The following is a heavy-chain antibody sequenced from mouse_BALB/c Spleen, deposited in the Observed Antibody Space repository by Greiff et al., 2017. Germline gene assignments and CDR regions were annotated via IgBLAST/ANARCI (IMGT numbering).Heavy chain of an antibody. D-gene: IGHD2-12*01. CDR2: IDTSDSYT. J-gene: IGHJ1*01. V-gene: IGHV1-69*01. CDR1: GYTFTDYW. CDR3: ALRRDWYFDV. Sequence: VQLQQPGAELVMPGASVKMSCKASGYTFTDYWMHWVKPRPGQGLEWIGAIDTSDSYTSYNQKFKGKATLTVDESSSTAYMQLSSLTSEDSAVYYCALRRDWYFDVWGAGTTVTVSS.